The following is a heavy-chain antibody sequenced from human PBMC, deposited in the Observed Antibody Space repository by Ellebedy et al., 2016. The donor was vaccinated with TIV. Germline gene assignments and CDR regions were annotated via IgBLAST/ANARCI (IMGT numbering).Heavy chain of an antibody. CDR3: ARGWAAAPDY. CDR2: IYSGGST. V-gene: IGHV3-66*01. CDR1: GFTVSSNY. J-gene: IGHJ4*02. Sequence: GESLKISCAASGFTVSSNYMSWVRQAPGKGLKWVSVIYSGGSTYYADSVKGRFTISRDNSKNTLYLQMNSLRAEDTAVYYCARGWAAAPDYWGQGTLVTVSS. D-gene: IGHD2-15*01.